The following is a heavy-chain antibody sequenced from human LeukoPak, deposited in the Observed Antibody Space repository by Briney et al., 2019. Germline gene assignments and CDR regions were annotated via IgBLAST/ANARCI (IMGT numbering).Heavy chain of an antibody. CDR3: AKELSSGYGMEV. CDR2: IKQDGSEK. D-gene: IGHD6-19*01. Sequence: GGSLRLSCAASGFTFSSYWMSWVRQAPGKGLEWVANIKQDGSEKYYVDSVKGRFTISRDNAKNSLYLQVNSLRADDTAVYYCAKELSSGYGMEVWGQGTTVTVSS. CDR1: GFTFSSYW. V-gene: IGHV3-7*01. J-gene: IGHJ6*02.